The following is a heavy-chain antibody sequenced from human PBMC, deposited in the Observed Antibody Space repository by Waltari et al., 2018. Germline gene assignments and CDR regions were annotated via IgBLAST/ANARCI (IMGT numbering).Heavy chain of an antibody. D-gene: IGHD2-2*01. CDR2: IYTSGST. V-gene: IGHV4-4*07. Sequence: QVQLVQSGAEVKKPGSSVKVSCKASGGTFSSYAISWVRQAPGQGLEWIGRIYTSGSTNYNPSLKSRVTMSVDTSKNQFSLKLSSVTAADTAVYYCARHCSSTSCSSYAFDIWGQGTMVTVSS. CDR1: GGTFSSYA. J-gene: IGHJ3*02. CDR3: ARHCSSTSCSSYAFDI.